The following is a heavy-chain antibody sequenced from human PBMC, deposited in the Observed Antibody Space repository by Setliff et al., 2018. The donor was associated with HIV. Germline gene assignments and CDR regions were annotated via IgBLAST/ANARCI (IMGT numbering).Heavy chain of an antibody. CDR3: ATRPADSKWYGVFDY. CDR2: LYVSGDT. J-gene: IGHJ4*02. CDR1: DDPISSYY. V-gene: IGHV4-4*07. Sequence: SETLSLTCYVTDDPISSYYWSWVRQPAGKGLEWIGRLYVSGDTNYNPSLKSRVTMSLDTSKNQFSLKLNSVTAADTAVYYCATRPADSKWYGVFDYWGQGTLVTVSS. D-gene: IGHD6-13*01.